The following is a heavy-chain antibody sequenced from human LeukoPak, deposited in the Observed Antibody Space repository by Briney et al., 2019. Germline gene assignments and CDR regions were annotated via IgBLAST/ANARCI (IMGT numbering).Heavy chain of an antibody. J-gene: IGHJ6*02. CDR2: INHSGST. D-gene: IGHD2-2*01. Sequence: KASETLSLTCAVYGGSFSGYYWGWICRPPGKGLEWIGEINHSGSTNYNPSLKSRVAISVDTSKNQFSLKLSSVTAADTAVYYCARDSSTLPAAYYYGMDVWGQGTTVTVSS. CDR1: GGSFSGYY. V-gene: IGHV4-34*01. CDR3: ARDSSTLPAAYYYGMDV.